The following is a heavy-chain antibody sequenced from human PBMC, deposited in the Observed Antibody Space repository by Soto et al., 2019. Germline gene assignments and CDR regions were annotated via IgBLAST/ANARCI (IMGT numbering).Heavy chain of an antibody. J-gene: IGHJ4*02. CDR3: VRVPTGGYAFSLDDY. V-gene: IGHV3-74*01. CDR1: GFTFSSYW. Sequence: EVQLVKSGRGLVQPGGSLRLSCAASGFTFSSYWMHWVRQAPGKGLVWVSRINSDGSSTTYADSVKGRFTISRDNAKNTLYLQMNSLRAEDTAVYYCVRVPTGGYAFSLDDYWGQGTLVTVSS. CDR2: INSDGSST. D-gene: IGHD5-12*01.